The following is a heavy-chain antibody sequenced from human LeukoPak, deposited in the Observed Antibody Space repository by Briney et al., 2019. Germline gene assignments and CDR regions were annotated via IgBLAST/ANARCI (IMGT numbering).Heavy chain of an antibody. CDR2: IYYSGST. Sequence: SEILSLTCTVSGGSISSYYWSWIRQPPGKGLEWIGYIYYSGSTNYNPSLKSRVTISVDTSKNQFSLKLSSVTAADTAVYYCARLYYYDAGWFDPWGQGTLVTVSS. J-gene: IGHJ5*02. CDR3: ARLYYYDAGWFDP. D-gene: IGHD3-22*01. V-gene: IGHV4-59*08. CDR1: GGSISSYY.